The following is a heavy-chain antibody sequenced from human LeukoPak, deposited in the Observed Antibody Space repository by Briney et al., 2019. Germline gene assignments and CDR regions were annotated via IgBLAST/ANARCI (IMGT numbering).Heavy chain of an antibody. CDR2: INHSGST. CDR1: GGAFSGYY. CDR3: ARRRSGGKGRDV. V-gene: IGHV4-34*01. J-gene: IGHJ6*04. Sequence: SETLSLTCAVYGGAFSGYYWSWIRQPPGKGLEWIGEINHSGSTNYNPSLKSRVTISVGTSKNQFSLKLSSVTAADTAVFYCARRRSGGKGRDVWGKGTTVTVSS. D-gene: IGHD2-15*01.